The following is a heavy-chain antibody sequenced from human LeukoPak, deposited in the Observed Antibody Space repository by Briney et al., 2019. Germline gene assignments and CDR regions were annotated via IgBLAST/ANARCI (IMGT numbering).Heavy chain of an antibody. CDR1: GFTFSSYW. Sequence: PGGSLRLSCAASGFTFSSYWMHWVRQAPGKGLVWVSRINSDGSSTSYADSVKGRFTISRDNAKNTLYLQMNSLRAEDTAVYYCARFAAGTRDALDIWGQGTMVTVSS. J-gene: IGHJ3*02. D-gene: IGHD6-13*01. CDR2: INSDGSST. V-gene: IGHV3-74*01. CDR3: ARFAAGTRDALDI.